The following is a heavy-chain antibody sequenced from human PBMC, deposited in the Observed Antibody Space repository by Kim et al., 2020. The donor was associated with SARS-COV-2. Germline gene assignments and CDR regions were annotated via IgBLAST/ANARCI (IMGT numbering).Heavy chain of an antibody. CDR3: AKAPGSSSTGQTLDS. CDR1: GFTFSSYG. Sequence: GGSLRLSCAASGFTFSSYGMHWVRQAPGKGLEWVAVIWYDGNKKYYADSVKGRFTVSRDNSQNTLYLQMNSLRAEDTAVYYCAKAPGSSSTGQTLDSWGQGTLVTVSS. D-gene: IGHD2-2*01. CDR2: IWYDGNKK. J-gene: IGHJ5*01. V-gene: IGHV3-33*06.